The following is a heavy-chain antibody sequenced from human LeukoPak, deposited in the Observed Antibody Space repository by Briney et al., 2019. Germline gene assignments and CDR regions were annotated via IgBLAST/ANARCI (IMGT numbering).Heavy chain of an antibody. CDR1: GFILSDNN. D-gene: IGHD3-16*01. V-gene: IGHV3-48*01. Sequence: GGSLRLSCAASGFILSDNNMHWARQAPGKGLEWISYISSDSSTIYYRDSVKGRFTISRDNAQNSLYLQMNSLRAEDSAVYYCARDQGGVGYWGQGTLVTVSS. CDR2: ISSDSSTI. J-gene: IGHJ4*02. CDR3: ARDQGGVGY.